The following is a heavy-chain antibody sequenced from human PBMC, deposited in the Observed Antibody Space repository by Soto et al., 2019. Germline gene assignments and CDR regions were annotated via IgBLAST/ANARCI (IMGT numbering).Heavy chain of an antibody. Sequence: EVQLVESGGGLVQPGGSLRLSCAASGFTVSSNYMSWVRQTPGKGLEWVSVIFSGGNTYYADSVKSRFTISRDNSKNTVYLQMNSLRAEDTAVYYCARGSGSSSGFPFDYWGQGTLVTVSS. J-gene: IGHJ4*02. CDR1: GFTVSSNY. D-gene: IGHD6-6*01. V-gene: IGHV3-66*01. CDR2: IFSGGNT. CDR3: ARGSGSSSGFPFDY.